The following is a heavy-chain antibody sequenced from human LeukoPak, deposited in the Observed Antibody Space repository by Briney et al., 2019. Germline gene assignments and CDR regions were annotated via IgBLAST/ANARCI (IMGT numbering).Heavy chain of an antibody. CDR3: ARPPFAYGLDV. V-gene: IGHV3-7*01. CDR2: IHPDGSEE. D-gene: IGHD3-10*01. J-gene: IGHJ6*02. Sequence: PGGSLRLSCVGSGFTFSNYWMNWVRQAPGKGLEWVANIHPDGSEEHYVDSVKGRFTISRDNAKNSLHLQMSSLQVEDTALYYCARPPFAYGLDVWGQGTTVTVS. CDR1: GFTFSNYW.